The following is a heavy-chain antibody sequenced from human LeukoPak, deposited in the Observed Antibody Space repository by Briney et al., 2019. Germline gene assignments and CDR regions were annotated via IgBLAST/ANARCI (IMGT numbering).Heavy chain of an antibody. Sequence: GGSLRLSCAASGFTFSSYSMNWVRQAPGKGLEWVSSISSSSSYIYYADSVKGRFTISRDNAKNSLYLQMNSLRDEDTAVYYCARVVVAANPDAFDIWGQGTMVTVSS. J-gene: IGHJ3*02. V-gene: IGHV3-21*01. D-gene: IGHD2-15*01. CDR2: ISSSSSYI. CDR1: GFTFSSYS. CDR3: ARVVVAANPDAFDI.